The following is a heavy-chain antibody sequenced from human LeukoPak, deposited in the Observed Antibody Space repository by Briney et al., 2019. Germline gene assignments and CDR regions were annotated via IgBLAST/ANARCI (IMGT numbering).Heavy chain of an antibody. V-gene: IGHV4-59*01. CDR3: ARVDYDSSGYFDF. Sequence: PSETLSLTCTVSGGSISTYYWSWIRQPPGKGLEWIGFIYYRGSTNYNPSLKSRVTISVDTSKNHFSLKLYSVIAADTAVYYCARVDYDSSGYFDFWGQGTLVTVSS. D-gene: IGHD3-22*01. J-gene: IGHJ4*02. CDR2: IYYRGST. CDR1: GGSISTYY.